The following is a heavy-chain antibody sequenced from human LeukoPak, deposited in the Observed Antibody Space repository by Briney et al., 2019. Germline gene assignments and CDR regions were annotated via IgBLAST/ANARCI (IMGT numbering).Heavy chain of an antibody. V-gene: IGHV3-30-3*02. D-gene: IGHD1-26*01. J-gene: IGHJ1*01. Sequence: PGGSLRLSCAASGFTFSSYAMHWVRQAPGKGLEWVAVISYDGSNKYYADSVKGRFTISRDNSNNTLYLQMNSLRAEDTAVYYCAKPVGPTTFEYFQHWGQGTLVTVSS. CDR1: GFTFSSYA. CDR2: ISYDGSNK. CDR3: AKPVGPTTFEYFQH.